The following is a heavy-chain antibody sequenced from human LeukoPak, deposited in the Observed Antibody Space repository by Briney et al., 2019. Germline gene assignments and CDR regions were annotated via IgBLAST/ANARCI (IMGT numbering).Heavy chain of an antibody. D-gene: IGHD6-19*01. CDR3: ASASGWSFDY. CDR2: ISSSSGYT. V-gene: IGHV3-11*03. CDR1: GFTFSDYY. Sequence: GGSLRLSCAACGFTFSDYYMSWIRQAPGKGLEWLSYISSSSGYTNYADSVKGRFTISRDNAKNSLYLQMNSLRAEDTAVYYCASASGWSFDYWGQGTLVTVSS. J-gene: IGHJ4*02.